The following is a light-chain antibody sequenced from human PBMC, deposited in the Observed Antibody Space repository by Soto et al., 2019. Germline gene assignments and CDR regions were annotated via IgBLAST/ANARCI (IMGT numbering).Light chain of an antibody. V-gene: IGKV3-20*01. CDR2: GAS. Sequence: ETVLTQSPGTLSLSPGERATLSCRASQSVINSYLAWYQQTPGQAPRLLIYGASTRATGIPDRFCGSGSGTDFTLTISRLEPEDFAVYYCQQYGSSVYTFGQGTKLEIK. J-gene: IGKJ2*01. CDR1: QSVINSY. CDR3: QQYGSSVYT.